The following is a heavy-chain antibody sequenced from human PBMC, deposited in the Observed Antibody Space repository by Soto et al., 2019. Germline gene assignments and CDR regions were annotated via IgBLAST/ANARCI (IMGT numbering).Heavy chain of an antibody. D-gene: IGHD3-10*01. CDR1: GYTFTSYY. CDR3: ARDYYYYGSTNKVPDY. CDR2: ISSSGST. Sequence: ASVKVSCKASGYTFTSYYMHWVRQAPGQGLEWMGIISSSGSTTYAQKFQDRVTLTRDTSTSTVYMELSSLRSEDTAVYYCARDYYYYGSTNKVPDYWGQGTLVTVSS. V-gene: IGHV1-46*03. J-gene: IGHJ4*02.